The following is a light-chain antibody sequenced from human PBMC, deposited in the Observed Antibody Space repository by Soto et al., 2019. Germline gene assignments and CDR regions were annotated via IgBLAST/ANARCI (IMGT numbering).Light chain of an antibody. V-gene: IGKV1-39*01. CDR3: QQSYSLLFC. J-gene: IGKJ4*01. CDR1: QSISSY. Sequence: DIQIAQSPSSLCASVGDRVTITWRARQSISSYLNWYQQKPGKAPKLLIYAASSLQSGVPSRFSGSGSGTDFTLTISSLQPEDFASYYCQQSYSLLFCFAGRAKVDIK. CDR2: AAS.